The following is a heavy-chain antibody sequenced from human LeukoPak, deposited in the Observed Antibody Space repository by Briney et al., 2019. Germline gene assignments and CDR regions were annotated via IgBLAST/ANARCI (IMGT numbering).Heavy chain of an antibody. Sequence: GASVKVSCKASGYTFTSYGISWVRQAPGQGLEWMGWISTYNGNTNYAQKFQGRVTMTTDTSTSTAYMELRSLRSDDTAIYYCAREGYSSIWCPRRYFDLWGRGTLVTVSS. V-gene: IGHV1-18*04. D-gene: IGHD6-13*01. CDR1: GYTFTSYG. J-gene: IGHJ2*01. CDR2: ISTYNGNT. CDR3: AREGYSSIWCPRRYFDL.